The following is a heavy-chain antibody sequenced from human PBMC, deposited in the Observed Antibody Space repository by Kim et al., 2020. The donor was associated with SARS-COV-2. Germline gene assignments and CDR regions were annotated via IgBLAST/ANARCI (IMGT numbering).Heavy chain of an antibody. CDR2: IYYSGST. V-gene: IGHV4-59*08. CDR3: ARQYGAYLGY. D-gene: IGHD3-10*01. Sequence: SETLSLTCTVSGGSISSYYWSWIRQPPGKGLEWIGYIYYSGSTNYNPSLKSRVTISVDTSKNQFSLKLSSVTAADTTVYYCARQYGAYLGYWGQGTLVTVSS. J-gene: IGHJ4*02. CDR1: GGSISSYY.